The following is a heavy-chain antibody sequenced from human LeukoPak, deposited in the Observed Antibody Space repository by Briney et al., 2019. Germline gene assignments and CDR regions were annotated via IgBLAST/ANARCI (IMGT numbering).Heavy chain of an antibody. Sequence: PGGSLRLSCAASGLTFSSYGMHWVRQAPGKGLEWVAVISYDGSNKYYADSVKGRFTISRDNSKNTLYLQMNSLRDEDTAVYYCAKDHGSGWQFYNYYYMDVWGKGTTVTVSS. V-gene: IGHV3-30*18. CDR2: ISYDGSNK. D-gene: IGHD6-19*01. CDR3: AKDHGSGWQFYNYYYMDV. CDR1: GLTFSSYG. J-gene: IGHJ6*03.